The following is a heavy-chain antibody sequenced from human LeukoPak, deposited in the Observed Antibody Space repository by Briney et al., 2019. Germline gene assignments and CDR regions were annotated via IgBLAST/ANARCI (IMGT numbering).Heavy chain of an antibody. CDR2: IIPTFGTA. Sequence: ASVKVFCKASGGTFTSNPTIWVRQAPGKGLEWMGGIIPTFGTANYAQKFQGRVTITADESTSTAYMELSSLRSEDTAVYYCAREFGTMVRGVIHRTFDYWGQGTLVTVSS. CDR3: AREFGTMVRGVIHRTFDY. V-gene: IGHV1-69*13. CDR1: GGTFTSNP. D-gene: IGHD3-10*01. J-gene: IGHJ4*02.